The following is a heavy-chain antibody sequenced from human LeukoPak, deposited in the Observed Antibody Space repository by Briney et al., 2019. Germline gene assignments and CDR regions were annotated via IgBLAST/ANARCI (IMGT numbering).Heavy chain of an antibody. CDR1: GYTFTGYY. J-gene: IGHJ5*02. CDR2: INPNSGGT. D-gene: IGHD6-13*01. CDR3: AREHSSSWYGILNWFDP. V-gene: IGHV1-2*02. Sequence: ASVKVSCKASGYTFTGYYMHWVRQAPGQGLEWMGWINPNSGGTTYAQKFQGRVTMTRDTSISTAYMELSRLRSDDTAVYYCAREHSSSWYGILNWFDPWGQGTLVTVSS.